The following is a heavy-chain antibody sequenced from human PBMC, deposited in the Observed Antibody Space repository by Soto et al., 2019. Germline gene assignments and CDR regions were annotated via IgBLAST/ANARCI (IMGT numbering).Heavy chain of an antibody. Sequence: PSETLSVTCTVSGGSISSYYWSWIRQPPWKGLEWIGYIYYSGSTNYNPSLKSRVTISVDTSKNQFSLKLSSVTAADTAVYYCARDNGYSYGYTLDHWGQGTLVTAS. CDR3: ARDNGYSYGYTLDH. CDR1: GGSISSYY. V-gene: IGHV4-59*01. J-gene: IGHJ4*02. D-gene: IGHD5-18*01. CDR2: IYYSGST.